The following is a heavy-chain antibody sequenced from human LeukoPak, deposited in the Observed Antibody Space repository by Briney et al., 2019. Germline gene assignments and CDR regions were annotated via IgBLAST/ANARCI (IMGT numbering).Heavy chain of an antibody. CDR2: INHSGST. CDR1: GGSFSGYY. V-gene: IGHV4-34*01. J-gene: IGHJ4*02. Sequence: PSETLSLTCAVYGGSFSGYYWSWIRQPPGKGLEWIGEINHSGSTNYNPSLKSRVTISVGTSKNQFSLKLSSVTAADTAVYYCARRATTVTLNYWGQGTLVTVSS. CDR3: ARRATTVTLNY. D-gene: IGHD4-17*01.